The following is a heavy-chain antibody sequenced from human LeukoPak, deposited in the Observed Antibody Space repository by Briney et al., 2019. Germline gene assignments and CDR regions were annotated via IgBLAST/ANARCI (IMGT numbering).Heavy chain of an antibody. Sequence: SVKVSCKASGGTFSSYAIGWVRQAPGQGLEWMGRIIPILGIANYAQKFQGRVTITADKSTSTAYMELSSLRSEDTAVYYCARGRFWGDYYYYYMDVWGKGTTVTVSS. CDR3: ARGRFWGDYYYYYMDV. J-gene: IGHJ6*03. CDR1: GGTFSSYA. V-gene: IGHV1-69*04. CDR2: IIPILGIA. D-gene: IGHD3-16*01.